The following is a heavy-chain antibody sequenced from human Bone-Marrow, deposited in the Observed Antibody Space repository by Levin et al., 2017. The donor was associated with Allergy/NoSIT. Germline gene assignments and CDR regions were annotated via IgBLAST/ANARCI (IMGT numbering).Heavy chain of an antibody. CDR3: ARVPPDSSGYYFPY. V-gene: IGHV3-11*01. D-gene: IGHD3-22*01. CDR2: LSATGNTM. J-gene: IGHJ4*02. Sequence: GESLKISCEASGFTFSDYYMTWIRQAPGKGLEWVAYLSATGNTMFYADSVRGRFTISRDNAKNSLYLQMNSLRAEDTAMYYCARVPPDSSGYYFPYWGQGTLVTVSS. CDR1: GFTFSDYY.